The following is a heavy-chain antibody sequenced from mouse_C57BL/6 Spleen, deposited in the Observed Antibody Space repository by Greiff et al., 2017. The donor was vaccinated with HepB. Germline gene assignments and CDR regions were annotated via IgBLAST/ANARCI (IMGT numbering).Heavy chain of an antibody. Sequence: EVQLQQSGAELVRPGASVKLSCTASGFNIKDDYMHWVKQRPEQGLEWIGWIDPENGDTEYASKFQGKATITADTSSNTAYLQLSSLTSEDTAVYYCTEYYGSSYWYFDVWGTGTTVTVSS. CDR3: TEYYGSSYWYFDV. J-gene: IGHJ1*03. CDR1: GFNIKDDY. D-gene: IGHD1-1*01. V-gene: IGHV14-4*01. CDR2: IDPENGDT.